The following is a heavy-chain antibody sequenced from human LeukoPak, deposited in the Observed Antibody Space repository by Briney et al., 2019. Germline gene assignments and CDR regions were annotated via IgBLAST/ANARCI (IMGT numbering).Heavy chain of an antibody. CDR3: ARDHVVASGAVAY. CDR2: LDSGGSA. J-gene: IGHJ4*02. V-gene: IGHV3-53*01. Sequence: GGSLRLSCAASGFTVSDNYMSWFRQAPGKGLEWLSVLDSGGSAIYADSVRGRFTISRDNSKNTLLLQMDSLTIEDSALYYCARDHVVASGAVAYWGQGTLVTVSS. CDR1: GFTVSDNY. D-gene: IGHD2-21*01.